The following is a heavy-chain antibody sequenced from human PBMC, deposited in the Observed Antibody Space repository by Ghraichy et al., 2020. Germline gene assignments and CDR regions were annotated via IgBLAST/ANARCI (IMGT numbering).Heavy chain of an antibody. V-gene: IGHV4-59*01. Sequence: SETLSLTCTVSGGSISSYYWSWIRQPPGKGLEWIGYIYYSGSTNYNPSLKSRVTISVDTSKNQFSLKLSSVTAADTAVYYCASTEYYDILTGSYYFDYWGQGTLVTVSS. CDR2: IYYSGST. D-gene: IGHD3-9*01. CDR1: GGSISSYY. CDR3: ASTEYYDILTGSYYFDY. J-gene: IGHJ4*02.